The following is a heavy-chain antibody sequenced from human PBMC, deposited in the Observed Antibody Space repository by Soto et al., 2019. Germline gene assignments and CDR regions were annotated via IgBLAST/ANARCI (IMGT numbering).Heavy chain of an antibody. D-gene: IGHD2-2*01. CDR3: ARAAREKYCSSTSCYDFDI. CDR2: INAGNGNT. Sequence: ASVKVSCKASGYTFTSYAMHWVRQAPGQRLEWMGWINAGNGNTKYSQKFQVRVTITRDTPASTAYMELSSLRSEDTAVYSCARAAREKYCSSTSCYDFDIWGQGTMVTVSS. CDR1: GYTFTSYA. V-gene: IGHV1-3*01. J-gene: IGHJ3*02.